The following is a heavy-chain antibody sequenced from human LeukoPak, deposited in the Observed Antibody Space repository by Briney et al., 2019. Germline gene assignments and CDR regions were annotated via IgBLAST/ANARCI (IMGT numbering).Heavy chain of an antibody. CDR3: AREGPGLGDHYFDC. CDR2: IYSGGST. CDR1: GFTVSSNY. V-gene: IGHV3-66*01. Sequence: GGSLRLSCAASGFTVSSNYVSWVRQAPGKGLEWVSVIYSGGSTYYADSVKGRFTISRDNSKNTLYLQMNSLRAEDTAVYYCAREGPGLGDHYFDCWGQGTLVTVSS. D-gene: IGHD3-16*01. J-gene: IGHJ4*02.